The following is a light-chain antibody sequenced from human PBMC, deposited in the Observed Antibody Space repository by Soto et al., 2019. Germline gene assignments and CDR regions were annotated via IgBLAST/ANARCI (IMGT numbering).Light chain of an antibody. J-gene: IGKJ2*01. CDR2: KAS. V-gene: IGKV1-5*03. Sequence: DSQMTQYPSTLSASVGHRVTITCRARQSISTWLAWYQQNPGKAPKLLIYKASSVESGVPSRFSGSGSGTEFTLTIRSMPPDDFATYCCQQYNSYAYTFGQGTKLEIK. CDR1: QSISTW. CDR3: QQYNSYAYT.